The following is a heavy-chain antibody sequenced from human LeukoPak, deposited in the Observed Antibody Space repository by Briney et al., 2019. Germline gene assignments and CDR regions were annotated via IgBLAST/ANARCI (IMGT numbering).Heavy chain of an antibody. CDR3: KSGGAAPGSFDY. Sequence: GGSLRLSCAASGFTFSSYWMSWMRQAPGKGLEWVANIKYDGNEEYYVDSVKGRFTISRDNAKNSLYLQLNSLRVEDTAVYYCKSGGAAPGSFDYWGQGTLVTVS. V-gene: IGHV3-7*01. J-gene: IGHJ4*02. CDR2: IKYDGNEE. D-gene: IGHD1-1*01. CDR1: GFTFSSYW.